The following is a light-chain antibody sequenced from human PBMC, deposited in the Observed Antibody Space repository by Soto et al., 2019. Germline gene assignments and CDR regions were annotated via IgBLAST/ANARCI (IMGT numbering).Light chain of an antibody. Sequence: EIVMTQSPATLSVSPGERATLSCRASQSVVTNLAWYRQKPGQGPRLLIFGASTRATGIPARFSGSGSGTEFTLTISRLESEDFAVYYCQQYGTPPQTFGQGTKVDIK. CDR3: QQYGTPPQT. V-gene: IGKV3-15*01. J-gene: IGKJ1*01. CDR2: GAS. CDR1: QSVVTN.